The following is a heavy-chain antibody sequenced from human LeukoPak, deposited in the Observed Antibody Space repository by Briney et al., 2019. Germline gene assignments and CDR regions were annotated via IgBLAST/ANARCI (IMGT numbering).Heavy chain of an antibody. V-gene: IGHV1-2*02. CDR3: ARAGGGYSSGWGAFDI. CDR1: GYTXTAYY. Sequence: ASVKVSCKASGYTXTAYYIHRVRQAPGQGLEWMEWINPASGGTSYAQKFQGRVTMTSDTSISTAYMELSRLRSDDTAVYFCARAGGGYSSGWGAFDIWGQGTMVTVSS. D-gene: IGHD5-18*01. J-gene: IGHJ3*02. CDR2: INPASGGT.